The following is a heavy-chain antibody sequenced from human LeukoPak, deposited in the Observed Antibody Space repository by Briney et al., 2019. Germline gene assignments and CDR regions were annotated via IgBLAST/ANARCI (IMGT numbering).Heavy chain of an antibody. V-gene: IGHV4-39*01. CDR1: GGSISSSSHY. J-gene: IGHJ4*02. D-gene: IGHD2-21*01. CDR2: IYYSGST. Sequence: PSETLSLTCTVSGGSISSSSHYWGWIRQPPGTGLEWIGSIYYSGSTYYNPSLKSRVTISVDTSKNQFSLRLSSVTAADTAVYYCARQRVEVVIASIYFDYWGQGTLVTVSS. CDR3: ARQRVEVVIASIYFDY.